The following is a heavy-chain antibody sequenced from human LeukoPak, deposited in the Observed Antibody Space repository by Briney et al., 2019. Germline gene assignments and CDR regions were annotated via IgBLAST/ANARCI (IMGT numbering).Heavy chain of an antibody. CDR1: GFTFSSYW. J-gene: IGHJ4*02. D-gene: IGHD3-22*01. CDR3: ARDGTYYYDSSGYPDY. CDR2: INSDGSST. V-gene: IGHV3-74*01. Sequence: VGSLRLSRAASGFTFSSYWMHWVRQAPGKGLVWVSRINSDGSSTSYADSVKGRFTISRDNAKNTLYLQMNSLRAEDTAVYYCARDGTYYYDSSGYPDYWGQGTLVTVSS.